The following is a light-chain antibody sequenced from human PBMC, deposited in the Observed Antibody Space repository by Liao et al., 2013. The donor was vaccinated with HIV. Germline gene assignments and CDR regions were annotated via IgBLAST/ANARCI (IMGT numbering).Light chain of an antibody. Sequence: SYVLTQPPSVSVAPGKTASIICGGNNLGSKSVHWYQQKPGQAPILVIYYDSDRPSGIPERFSGSNFENTATLTISRVEAGDEADYYCQVWDSGSNHLVFGGGTKLTVL. CDR3: QVWDSGSNHLV. CDR2: YDS. CDR1: NLGSKS. V-gene: IGLV3-21*04. J-gene: IGLJ2*01.